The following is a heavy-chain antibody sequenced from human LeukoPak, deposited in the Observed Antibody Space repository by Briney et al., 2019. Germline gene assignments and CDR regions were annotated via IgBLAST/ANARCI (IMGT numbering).Heavy chain of an antibody. D-gene: IGHD6-13*01. V-gene: IGHV3-74*01. CDR3: ARDSGSSWPSYYYYYYMDV. CDR2: INSDGSST. Sequence: GGSLRLSCAASGFTFSSYGIHWVRQAPGKGLEWVSRINSDGSSTSYADSVKGRFTISRDNAKNTLYLQMNSLRAEDTAVYYCARDSGSSWPSYYYYYYMDVWGKGATVTVSS. J-gene: IGHJ6*03. CDR1: GFTFSSYG.